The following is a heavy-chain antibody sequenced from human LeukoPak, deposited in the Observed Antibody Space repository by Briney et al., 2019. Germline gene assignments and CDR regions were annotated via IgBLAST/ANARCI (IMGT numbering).Heavy chain of an antibody. Sequence: GESLKISCKGSGYSFTNYWIGWVRQMPGRGLEWMGSIYPGDSYTKYSPSFQGQVTISADKSINTAYLQWSSLRASDTAMYLCAKRFYYDRSGSYYWYFDLWGRGTLVTVSS. CDR2: IYPGDSYT. V-gene: IGHV5-51*01. CDR1: GYSFTNYW. D-gene: IGHD3-22*01. CDR3: AKRFYYDRSGSYYWYFDL. J-gene: IGHJ2*01.